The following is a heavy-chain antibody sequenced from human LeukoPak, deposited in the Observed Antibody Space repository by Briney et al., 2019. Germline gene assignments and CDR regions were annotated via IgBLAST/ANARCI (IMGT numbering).Heavy chain of an antibody. V-gene: IGHV3-48*04. Sequence: GGSLRLSCAASGFTFSSYNMNWVRQAPGKGLEWVSYISSSSSTIYYADSVKGRFTISRDNAKNTLYLQMNSLRAEDTAIYYCARVIGWDEPFDLWGQGTMVTVSS. CDR2: ISSSSSTI. J-gene: IGHJ3*01. CDR3: ARVIGWDEPFDL. D-gene: IGHD1-26*01. CDR1: GFTFSSYN.